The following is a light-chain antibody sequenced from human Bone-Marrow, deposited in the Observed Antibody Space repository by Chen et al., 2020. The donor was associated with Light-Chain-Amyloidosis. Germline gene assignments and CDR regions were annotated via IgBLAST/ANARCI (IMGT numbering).Light chain of an antibody. Sequence: EIVLTQSPGTLSLSPGEGANLSCRASQTISSNYLTWYQQKFGQAPRLLIYGSSSRATGIPDRFTGSGSGTDFTLNINRLEPEDFAMYYCQQYVTSPLTFGGGTKVEIK. CDR3: QQYVTSPLT. J-gene: IGKJ4*01. CDR2: GSS. CDR1: QTISSNY. V-gene: IGKV3-20*01.